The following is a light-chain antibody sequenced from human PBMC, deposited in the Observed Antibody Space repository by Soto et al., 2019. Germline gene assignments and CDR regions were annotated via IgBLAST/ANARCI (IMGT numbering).Light chain of an antibody. CDR2: ENN. V-gene: IGLV1-51*02. CDR3: GTWDSSLSAGV. CDR1: SSNIRNNY. J-gene: IGLJ1*01. Sequence: GQKVTISCSGSSSNIRNNYVSWYQQLPGTAPKLLIYENNKRPSGIPDRFSGSKSGTSATLGITGLQTGDEADYYCGTWDSSLSAGVFGTGTKVTVL.